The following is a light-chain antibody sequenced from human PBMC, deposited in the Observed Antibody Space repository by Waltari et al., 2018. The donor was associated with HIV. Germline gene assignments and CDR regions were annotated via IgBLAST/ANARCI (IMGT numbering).Light chain of an antibody. CDR3: QAWDSSTVI. CDR2: QNG. J-gene: IGLJ2*01. CDR1: NLGHKD. V-gene: IGLV3-1*01. Sequence: SYDLAQPPSVSVSPRQTARITCSGTNLGHKDPSWYQQRTGQSPVLVIYQNGKRPSGIPERFSGSNSGNTATLTISGTQAMDEADYYCQAWDSSTVIFGGGTKLTVL.